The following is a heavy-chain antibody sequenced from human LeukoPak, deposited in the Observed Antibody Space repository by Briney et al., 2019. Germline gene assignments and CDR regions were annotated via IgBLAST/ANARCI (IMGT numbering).Heavy chain of an antibody. CDR1: GFTFSSYS. CDR2: IYGGGGT. D-gene: IGHD3-16*02. CDR3: ARTYYDYIWGSYRYGYFDS. V-gene: IGHV3-53*01. J-gene: IGHJ4*02. Sequence: GGSLRLSCAASGFTFSSYSMNWVRQAPGKGLEWVSVIYGGGGTYYSDSVKGRFTISRDNSKNTLYLQMNSLRAEDTAVYYCARTYYDYIWGSYRYGYFDSWGQGTLVTVSS.